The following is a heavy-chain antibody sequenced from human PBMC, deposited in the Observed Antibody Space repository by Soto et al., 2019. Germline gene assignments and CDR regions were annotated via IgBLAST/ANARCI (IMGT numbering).Heavy chain of an antibody. CDR1: WDSASVDTAS. J-gene: IGHJ4*02. Sequence: QALCVTCAISWDSASVDTASCNSLRPSPLRGLEWLGRTYYRSNWRHDYAVSVESRINVTPDISKNHFSLQLTSVPPAAKAVYSRAWGLAGSGFDLWGQGTLVTVYS. V-gene: IGHV6-1*01. CDR3: AWGLAGSGFDL. D-gene: IGHD6-19*01. CDR2: TYYRSNWRH.